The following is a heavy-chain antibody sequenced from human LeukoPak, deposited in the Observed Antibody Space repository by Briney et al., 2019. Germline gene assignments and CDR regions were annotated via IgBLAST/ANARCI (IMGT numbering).Heavy chain of an antibody. D-gene: IGHD6-19*01. V-gene: IGHV4-4*09. CDR1: AAPISSFY. CDR3: VQTTGWPGFDY. J-gene: IGHJ4*02. CDR2: IYNGVPT. Sequence: SETLSLICTASAAPISSFYWNWVRQPPGKGLEWIGNIYNGVPTFFNPSLKSRVPLSVNTSKTHFFLQLASVTAADTAVYYCVQTTGWPGFDYWGQGILVTVSS.